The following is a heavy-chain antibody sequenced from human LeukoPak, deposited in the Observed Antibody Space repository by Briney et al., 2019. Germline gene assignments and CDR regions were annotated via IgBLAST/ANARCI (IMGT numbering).Heavy chain of an antibody. CDR1: GDSVSINSAA. CDR2: TYYRSKWYN. J-gene: IGHJ5*02. Sequence: SQTLSLTCALSGDSVSINSAAWNWVRQSPSRGLEWLGRTYYRSKWYNDYAVSVKSRITINPDTSKNQFSLQLNSVTPEDTAVYYCARDHSSSWSLNWFDPWGQGTLVTVSS. V-gene: IGHV6-1*01. D-gene: IGHD6-13*01. CDR3: ARDHSSSWSLNWFDP.